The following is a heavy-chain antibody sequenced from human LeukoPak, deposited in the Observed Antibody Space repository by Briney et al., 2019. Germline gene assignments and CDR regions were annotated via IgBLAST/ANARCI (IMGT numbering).Heavy chain of an antibody. V-gene: IGHV1-2*06. CDR1: GYTFTGYY. CDR3: ARGDSSGWYEGSDY. J-gene: IGHJ4*02. D-gene: IGHD6-19*01. Sequence: VASVKVSCKASGYTFTGYYMHWVRQAPGQGLEWMGRINPNSGSTNYAQKFQGRVTMTRDTSISTAYMELSRLRSDDTAVYYWARGDSSGWYEGSDYWGQGTLVTVSS. CDR2: INPNSGST.